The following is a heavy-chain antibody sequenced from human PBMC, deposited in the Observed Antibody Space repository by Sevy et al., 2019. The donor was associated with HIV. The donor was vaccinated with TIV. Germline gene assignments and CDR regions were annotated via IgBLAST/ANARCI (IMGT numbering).Heavy chain of an antibody. Sequence: GGSLRLSCAASGFTLSDYAMSWIRQTPGKGLEWIAFVSRTRNFIYYANSVRGRFTISGGNAKDSLYLQMNSPRADDTAVYYCARDVGMDVIGSMYKCHFYGFDVWGLGTTVTVSS. V-gene: IGHV3-11*01. J-gene: IGHJ6*02. CDR3: ARDVGMDVIGSMYKCHFYGFDV. D-gene: IGHD1-20*01. CDR1: GFTLSDYA. CDR2: VSRTRNFI.